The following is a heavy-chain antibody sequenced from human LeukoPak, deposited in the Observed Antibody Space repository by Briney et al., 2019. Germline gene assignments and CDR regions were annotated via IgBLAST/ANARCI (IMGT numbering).Heavy chain of an antibody. CDR2: ISYDGSNK. CDR3: ARPDVGYFDWLVPLDY. Sequence: GGSLRLSCAASGFTFSSYAMHWVRQAPGKGLEWVAVISYDGSNKYYADSVKGRFTISRDNSKNTLYLQMNRLRAEDTAVYYCARPDVGYFDWLVPLDYWGQGTLVTVSS. D-gene: IGHD3-9*01. V-gene: IGHV3-30*04. J-gene: IGHJ4*02. CDR1: GFTFSSYA.